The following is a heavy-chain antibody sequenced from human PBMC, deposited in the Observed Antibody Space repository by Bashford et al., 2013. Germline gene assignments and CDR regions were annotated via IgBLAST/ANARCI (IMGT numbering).Heavy chain of an antibody. J-gene: IGHJ4*02. Sequence: SETLSLTCTVSGGSISSSSYYWGWIRQPPGKGLEWIGSIYYSGSTYYNPSLKSRVTISVDTSKNQFSLKLSSVTAADTAVYYCARQEVRDFWSGGSCYSDYWGQGTLVTVSS. CDR3: ARQEVRDFWSGGSCYSDY. CDR2: IYYSGST. CDR1: GGSISSSSYY. D-gene: IGHD3-3*01. V-gene: IGHV4-39*01.